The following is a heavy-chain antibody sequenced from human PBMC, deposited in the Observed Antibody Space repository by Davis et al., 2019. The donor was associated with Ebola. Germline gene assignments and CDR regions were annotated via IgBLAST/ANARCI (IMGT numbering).Heavy chain of an antibody. CDR1: GFTFSSYW. J-gene: IGHJ6*02. Sequence: LSLTCAASGFTFSSYWMNWVRQAPGKGLEWVSSISSSSSYIYYADSVKGRFTISRDNAKNSLHLQMNSLRAEDTAVYYCARDLYLGSWNYYGMDVWGQGTTVTVSS. CDR2: ISSSSSYI. D-gene: IGHD2-2*02. V-gene: IGHV3-21*01. CDR3: ARDLYLGSWNYYGMDV.